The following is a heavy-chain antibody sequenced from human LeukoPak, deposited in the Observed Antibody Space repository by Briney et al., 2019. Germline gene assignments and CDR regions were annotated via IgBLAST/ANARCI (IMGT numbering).Heavy chain of an antibody. V-gene: IGHV3-48*01. CDR3: ARAYCSSTRCSYYFDS. Sequence: GGSLRLSCAASGFTFSSYSLNWVRQAPGMGLEWVSYISSTSGTIYYADSVKGRFTISRDNAKNSLYLQMNSLRAEDTAVYYCARAYCSSTRCSYYFDSWGQGTLVTVSS. CDR2: ISSTSGTI. J-gene: IGHJ4*02. CDR1: GFTFSSYS. D-gene: IGHD2-2*01.